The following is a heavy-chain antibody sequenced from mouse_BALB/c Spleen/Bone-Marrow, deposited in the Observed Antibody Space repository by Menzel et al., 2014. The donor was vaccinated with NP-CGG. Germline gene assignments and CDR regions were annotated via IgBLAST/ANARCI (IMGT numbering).Heavy chain of an antibody. CDR1: GYSITSAYY. D-gene: IGHD1-1*01. CDR2: ISFDGSN. J-gene: IGHJ4*01. V-gene: IGHV3-6*02. CDR3: ARGGYGSSYDAMDY. Sequence: EVQLQESGPGFVKPSQSLSLTCSVTGYSITSAYYWNWIRQFPGNKLEWMGYISFDGSNYYNPSLKNRISITRDTSKSQFFLRLYSVTTEDTATYYCARGGYGSSYDAMDYWGQGTSVTVSS.